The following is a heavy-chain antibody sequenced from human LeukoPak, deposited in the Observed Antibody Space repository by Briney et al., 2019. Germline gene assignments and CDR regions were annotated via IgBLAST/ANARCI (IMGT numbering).Heavy chain of an antibody. V-gene: IGHV4-61*02. CDR2: IYTSGST. CDR1: GGSISSGSYY. CDR3: ARDSGSLYGDYVDRFDP. Sequence: SETLSLTCTVSGGSISSGSYYWSWIRQPAGKGLEWIGRIYTSGSTNYNPSLKSRVTISVDTSKNQFSLKLSSVTAADTAVYYCARDSGSLYGDYVDRFDPWGQGTLVTVSS. J-gene: IGHJ5*02. D-gene: IGHD4-17*01.